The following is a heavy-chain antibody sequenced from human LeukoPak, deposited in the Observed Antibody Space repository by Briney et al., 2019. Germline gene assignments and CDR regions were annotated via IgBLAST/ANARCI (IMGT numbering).Heavy chain of an antibody. D-gene: IGHD6-19*01. Sequence: TGGSLRLSCAASGFSFSNYWMHWVRQPPGKGLEWVANIKQDGSEKYYVDSVKGRFTISRDNAKNSLYLQMNSLRAEDTGVYYCDGDTGWVSNLGGGQGTLVIVSS. CDR2: IKQDGSEK. V-gene: IGHV3-7*03. J-gene: IGHJ4*02. CDR1: GFSFSNYW. CDR3: DGDTGWVSNLG.